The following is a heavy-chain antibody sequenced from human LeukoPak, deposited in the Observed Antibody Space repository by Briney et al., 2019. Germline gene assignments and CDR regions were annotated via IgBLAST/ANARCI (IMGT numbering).Heavy chain of an antibody. V-gene: IGHV3-7*01. Sequence: AGGSLRLSCAASGFTFSSYWMSWVRQAPGKGLEWVANIKQDGSEKYYVDSVKGRFTISRDNAKNSLNLQMSSLRAEDTAIYYCVSGTLGTTGFNYWAQGTLVTVSS. CDR2: IKQDGSEK. CDR3: VSGTLGTTGFNY. D-gene: IGHD1-1*01. J-gene: IGHJ4*02. CDR1: GFTFSSYW.